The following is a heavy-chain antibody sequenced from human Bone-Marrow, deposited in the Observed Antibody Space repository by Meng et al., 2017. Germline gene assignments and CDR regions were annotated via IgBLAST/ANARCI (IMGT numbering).Heavy chain of an antibody. D-gene: IGHD1-26*01. Sequence: ARFQGAGQGLGRAAQTLSPTCAVLGGSISSGGSFWSLIRQHPGKGLEWIGYIYYSGSTYYNPSLKSLVTISVDTSKNQFSLKLSSVTAADTAVYYCARVGYSGSRVTSYYFDYWGQGTLVTVSS. CDR3: ARVGYSGSRVTSYYFDY. V-gene: IGHV4-31*01. J-gene: IGHJ4*02. CDR2: IYYSGST. CDR1: GGSISSGGSF.